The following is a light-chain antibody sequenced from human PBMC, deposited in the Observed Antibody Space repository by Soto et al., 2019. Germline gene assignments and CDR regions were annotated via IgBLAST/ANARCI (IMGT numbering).Light chain of an antibody. V-gene: IGKV3-20*01. Sequence: EIVLTQSPGTLSLSPGERATLACRASQSVSNNYLAWYQQKPGQAPRLLIYGASSRATGIPDRFSGSGSGPDFTLTISRLEPEDFAVYYCQLYGSSPRFTFGPGTKVDIK. J-gene: IGKJ3*01. CDR1: QSVSNNY. CDR2: GAS. CDR3: QLYGSSPRFT.